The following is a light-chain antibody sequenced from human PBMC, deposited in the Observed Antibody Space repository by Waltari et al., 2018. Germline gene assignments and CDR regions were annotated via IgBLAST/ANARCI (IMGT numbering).Light chain of an antibody. CDR1: QSLVHSDGKTY. CDR2: KVF. Sequence: DVVMTQSPLSLPVTLGQPATISCRSSQSLVHSDGKTYLNWFQQRPGQSPRRLIYKVFNRDSGVPDRFSGSWSGTDFTLKISRVEAEDVGAYYCMQATQWPLTFGQGTKVEIK. CDR3: MQATQWPLT. V-gene: IGKV2-30*02. J-gene: IGKJ1*01.